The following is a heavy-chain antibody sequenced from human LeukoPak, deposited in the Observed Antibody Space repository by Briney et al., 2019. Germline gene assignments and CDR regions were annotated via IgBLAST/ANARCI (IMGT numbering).Heavy chain of an antibody. J-gene: IGHJ5*02. CDR1: GGSFSGYY. CDR3: ARGGRIVVVVAARRYNWFDP. V-gene: IGHV4-34*01. D-gene: IGHD2-15*01. CDR2: INHSGST. Sequence: PSETLSLTCAVYGGSFSGYYWSWIRQRLGKGLDRIGEINHSGSTNYNPSLKSRVTISVDTSKNQFSLKLSSVTAADTAVYHCARGGRIVVVVAARRYNWFDPWGQGTLVTVSS.